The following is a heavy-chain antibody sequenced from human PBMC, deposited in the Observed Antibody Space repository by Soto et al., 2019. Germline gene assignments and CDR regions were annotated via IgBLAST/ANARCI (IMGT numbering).Heavy chain of an antibody. V-gene: IGHV1-69*01. J-gene: IGHJ4*02. CDR1: GGTFSSYA. Sequence: QVQLVQSGAEVKKPGSSVKVSCKASGGTFSSYAISWVRQAPGQGLEWMGGIIPIFGTANYAQKFQGRVTITADESTSTAYMELCSLRSEDTAVYYCARENYDSSGYYYIRYWGQGTLVTVSS. CDR3: ARENYDSSGYYYIRY. D-gene: IGHD3-22*01. CDR2: IIPIFGTA.